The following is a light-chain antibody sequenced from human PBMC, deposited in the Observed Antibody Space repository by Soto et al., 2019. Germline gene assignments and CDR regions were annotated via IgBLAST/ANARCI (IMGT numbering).Light chain of an antibody. CDR3: QQYNNYPLT. V-gene: IGKV1-5*01. CDR1: QTISSW. CDR2: DAS. Sequence: DILMTQSHSTLSASVGDTVAITCRASQTISSWVAWYQQKPGRAPKLLIYDASSLESGVPSRFSGSGSGTEFTLTISSLQTDDFATYYCQQYNNYPLTFGQRSTVDI. J-gene: IGKJ1*01.